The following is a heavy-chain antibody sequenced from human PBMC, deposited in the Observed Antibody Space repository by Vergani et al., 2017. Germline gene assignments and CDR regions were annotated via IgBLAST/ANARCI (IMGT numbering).Heavy chain of an antibody. CDR1: GYSFTNYW. J-gene: IGHJ4*02. CDR2: IHPADSDT. Sequence: EVQLVQSGAEVKKPGESLKISCQISGYSFTNYWIGWVRQMPGKGLEWMGIIHPADSDTRYSPSFQGQVTISVDKSISTAYLQRSSLRASDSAIYYCARLSGNDGYVYFDYWGQGTLVTVSS. V-gene: IGHV5-51*01. D-gene: IGHD5-18*01. CDR3: ARLSGNDGYVYFDY.